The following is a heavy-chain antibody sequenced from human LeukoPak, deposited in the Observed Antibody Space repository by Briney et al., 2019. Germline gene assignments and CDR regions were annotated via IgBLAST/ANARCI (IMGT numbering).Heavy chain of an antibody. CDR3: ECSSGWDDAFDI. V-gene: IGHV3-21*01. CDR2: ISSSSSYI. J-gene: IGHJ3*02. Sequence: PGGSLRLSCAASGFTFSSYSMNWVRQAPGKGLEWVSSISSSSSYIYYADSVKGRFTISRDNAKNSLNLQMNSLRAEDTAVYYCECSSGWDDAFDIWGQGTMVTVSS. CDR1: GFTFSSYS. D-gene: IGHD6-19*01.